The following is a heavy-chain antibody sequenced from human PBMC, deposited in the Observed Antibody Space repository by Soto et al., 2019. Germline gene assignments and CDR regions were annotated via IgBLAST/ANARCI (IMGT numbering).Heavy chain of an antibody. CDR1: GFNFSTYA. D-gene: IGHD6-13*01. CDR3: TKTYSTIWSHWYFDL. Sequence: EVQLLESGGGLVQPGGSLRLSCAASGFNFSTYAMTWVRQAPGKGLEWVSVISNTGGTTYYADSVKGRFTISRDNSKNTLYLQMSSLRAEDTALYYCTKTYSTIWSHWYFDLWGRGTLITVSS. CDR2: ISNTGGTT. V-gene: IGHV3-23*01. J-gene: IGHJ2*01.